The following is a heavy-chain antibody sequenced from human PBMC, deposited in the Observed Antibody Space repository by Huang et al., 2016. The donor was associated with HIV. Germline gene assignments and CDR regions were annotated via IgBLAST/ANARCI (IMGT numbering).Heavy chain of an antibody. CDR2: SIPTLGTA. D-gene: IGHD3-22*01. CDR1: GGSFRNFA. V-gene: IGHV1-69*01. J-gene: IGHJ4*02. Sequence: QVQLVQSGAEVKKPGSSVKVSCKASGGSFRNFAIGWVRQAPGQGLERMGGSIPTLGTANDAQKFQCRVTIIADESTSTAYMELSSLRSEDTAVYYCATVDYYDTSGPQRGYFDNWGQGTLVTVSS. CDR3: ATVDYYDTSGPQRGYFDN.